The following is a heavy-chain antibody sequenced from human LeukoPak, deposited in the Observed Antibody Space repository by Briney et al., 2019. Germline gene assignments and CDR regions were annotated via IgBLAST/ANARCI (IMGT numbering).Heavy chain of an antibody. V-gene: IGHV3-7*01. CDR3: ARSGAARYLDS. CDR2: IKEDGSEK. D-gene: IGHD6-6*01. CDR1: GFTFSSYW. J-gene: IGHJ4*02. Sequence: GGSLRLSCAASGFTFSSYWMSWVRQAPGKGLEWVANIKEDGSEKYYVDPVKGRFTISRDNAKNSLYLQMNSLRADDTAVYYCARSGAARYLDSWGQGTLVTVSS.